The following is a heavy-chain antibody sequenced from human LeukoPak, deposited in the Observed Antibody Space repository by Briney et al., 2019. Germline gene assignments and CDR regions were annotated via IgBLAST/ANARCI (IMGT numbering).Heavy chain of an antibody. CDR3: AKASKLFYEYSNYYLDY. J-gene: IGHJ4*02. Sequence: GGCLRLSWAAAGFTFSSYAMSSGRQAPGEGLGWGSAISVSGGSTYSADSVKGRFPISRDNSKNTMYLQMNSLRAADTAVCHCAKASKLFYEYSNYYLDYWGQRTLVTVSS. CDR1: GFTFSSYA. V-gene: IGHV3-23*01. CDR2: ISVSGGST. D-gene: IGHD4-11*01.